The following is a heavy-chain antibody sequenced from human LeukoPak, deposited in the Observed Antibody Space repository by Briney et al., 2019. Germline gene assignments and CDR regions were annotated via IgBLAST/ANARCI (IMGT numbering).Heavy chain of an antibody. Sequence: GTPLRLSCVASGLTFRNYGFHWVRQAPGKGLEWVAIIYSGGGTTKYYAESLKDRLTITRDDSRDTLYLQMNSLRAEDTAVYYCVVILVPGGVWHFDLWGRGTLVTVSS. D-gene: IGHD2-2*01. CDR3: VVILVPGGVWHFDL. V-gene: IGHV3-33*03. CDR2: IYSGGGTTK. J-gene: IGHJ2*01. CDR1: GLTFRNYG.